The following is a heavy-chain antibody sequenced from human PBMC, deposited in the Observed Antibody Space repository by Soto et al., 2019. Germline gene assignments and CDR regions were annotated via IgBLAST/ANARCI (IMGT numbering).Heavy chain of an antibody. CDR1: GYTFITYD. J-gene: IGHJ4*02. CDR3: VRSRGTDFDH. CDR2: KNLHSGKT. V-gene: IGHV1-8*01. Sequence: QVQLVQSGAEVKKPGASVKVSCKASGYTFITYDINWVRQAPGQGLEWMGGKNLHSGKTDFAQKFQVRVSMTRNISISTAYMDLSSLRSEDTAVYYCVRSRGTDFDHWGPGTLVTVSS.